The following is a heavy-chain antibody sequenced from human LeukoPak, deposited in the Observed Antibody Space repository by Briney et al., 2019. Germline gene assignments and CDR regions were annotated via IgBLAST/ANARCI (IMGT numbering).Heavy chain of an antibody. V-gene: IGHV4-34*01. D-gene: IGHD4-11*01. CDR1: GGSFSGYY. CDR2: INHSGST. CDR3: ATLQNWFDP. Sequence: SETLSLTCAVYGGSFSGYYWSWIRQPPGKGLEWIGEINHSGSTNYNPFLKSRVTISVDTSKNQFSLKLSSVTAADTAVYYCATLQNWFDPWGQGTLVTVSS. J-gene: IGHJ5*02.